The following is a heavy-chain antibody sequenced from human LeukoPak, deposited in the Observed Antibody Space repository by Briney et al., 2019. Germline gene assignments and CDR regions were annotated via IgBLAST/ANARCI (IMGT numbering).Heavy chain of an antibody. J-gene: IGHJ4*02. CDR1: GGSISSYY. V-gene: IGHV4-59*01. CDR3: AGAPPAGRRDGYNYLDY. Sequence: PSETLSLTCTVSGGSISSYYWSWIRQPPGKGLEWIGYIYYSGSSNYNPSLKSRLTISVDTSENQFPLQLSTVTAADTTGYYFAGAPPAGRRDGYNYLDYWGQGTLVTVSS. CDR2: IYYSGSS. D-gene: IGHD5-24*01.